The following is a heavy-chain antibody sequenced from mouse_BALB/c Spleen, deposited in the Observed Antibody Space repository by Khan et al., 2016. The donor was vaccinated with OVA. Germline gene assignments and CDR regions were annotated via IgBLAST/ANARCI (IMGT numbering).Heavy chain of an antibody. D-gene: IGHD1-1*01. J-gene: IGHJ2*01. CDR2: ISYSGNT. CDR3: ARVYGGDFDY. V-gene: IGHV3-2*02. CDR1: GYSITSDYA. Sequence: VQLKQSGPGLVKPSQSLSLTCTVTGYSITSDYAWNWIRQFPGNKLEWMGFISYSGNTKYNPSLKSRFSITRDTSKNPFFLHVNSVTIEDTATXYRARVYGGDFDYWGQGTTLTGSS.